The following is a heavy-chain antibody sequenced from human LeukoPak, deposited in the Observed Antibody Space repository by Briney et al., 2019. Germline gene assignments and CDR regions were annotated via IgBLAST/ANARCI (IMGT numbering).Heavy chain of an antibody. J-gene: IGHJ5*02. CDR3: ARVTAMVTYWFDP. CDR2: INPNSGGT. V-gene: IGHV1-2*02. CDR1: GYTFTGYY. D-gene: IGHD5-18*01. Sequence: ASVKVSCKASGYTFTGYYMHWVRQAPGQGLEWMGWINPNSGGTNYAQKFQGRVTMTRDTSIGTAYMELSRLRSDDTAVYYCARVTAMVTYWFDPWGQGTLVTVSS.